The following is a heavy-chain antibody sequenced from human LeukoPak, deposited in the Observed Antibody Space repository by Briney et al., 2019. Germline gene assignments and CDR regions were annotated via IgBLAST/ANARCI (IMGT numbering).Heavy chain of an antibody. D-gene: IGHD6-19*01. J-gene: IGHJ5*02. CDR1: GFIFSTYG. Sequence: GGSLRLSCAASGFIFSTYGMHWVRQAPGKGLEWVAVISREGGIAYHADSVKGRFTISRDNSKNTLYLQMSSLKTEDTAVYYCVSSSGWYGRWGQGTLVTVSS. CDR2: ISREGGIA. CDR3: VSSSGWYGR. V-gene: IGHV3-30*14.